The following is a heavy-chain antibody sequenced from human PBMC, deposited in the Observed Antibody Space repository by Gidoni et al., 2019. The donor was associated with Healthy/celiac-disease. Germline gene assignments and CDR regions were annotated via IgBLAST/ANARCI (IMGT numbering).Heavy chain of an antibody. CDR1: GFTFRSSW. D-gene: IGHD3-10*01. J-gene: IGHJ6*03. CDR2: IKQDGSEK. V-gene: IGHV3-7*03. Sequence: EGQLVESGGGLVQPGGSLRLSCEASGFTFRSSWISWVRQAQGKGLEWVANIKQDGSEKYYVDSVNGRSTISRDNAKNSLYLQMNSLSAEDTAVYYWARSMVLGVTRYYYYYYMDVWGKGTTVTVSS. CDR3: ARSMVLGVTRYYYYYYMDV.